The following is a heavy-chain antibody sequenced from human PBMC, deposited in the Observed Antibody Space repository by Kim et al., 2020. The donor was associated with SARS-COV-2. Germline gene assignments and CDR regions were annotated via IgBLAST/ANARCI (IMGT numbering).Heavy chain of an antibody. V-gene: IGHV1-3*01. CDR3: ARGSGWAFDY. J-gene: IGHJ4*02. Sequence: NTKFPQKFQGIVTITRDTSASTAYMELTSLRSEDTAIYYCARGSGWAFDYWGQGTLVTVAS. D-gene: IGHD6-19*01. CDR2: NT.